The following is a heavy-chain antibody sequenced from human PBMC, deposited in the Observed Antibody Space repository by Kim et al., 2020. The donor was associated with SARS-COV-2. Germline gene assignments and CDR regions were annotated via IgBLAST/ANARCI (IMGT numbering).Heavy chain of an antibody. D-gene: IGHD3-9*01. Sequence: GGSLRLSCAASGFTFSDSAMSWVRQAPGKGLEWVSIISGYGGNTYYADSVKGRFTISRDNSKNTLYLQMNSLRAEDTAVYYCVKEAYYDILTGYPHPDYWGQGTLVTVSS. CDR2: ISGYGGNT. CDR3: VKEAYYDILTGYPHPDY. J-gene: IGHJ4*02. CDR1: GFTFSDSA. V-gene: IGHV3-23*01.